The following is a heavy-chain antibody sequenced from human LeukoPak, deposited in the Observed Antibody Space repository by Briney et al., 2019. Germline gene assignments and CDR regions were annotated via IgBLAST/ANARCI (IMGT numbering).Heavy chain of an antibody. CDR3: VRGPPYDISTGDLVYYYGMDG. CDR2: ISYDGNKK. CDR1: GFLFSSYE. D-gene: IGHD3-9*01. V-gene: IGHV3-30-3*01. Sequence: PGGSLRLSCTASGFLFSSYEIHWGRQAPGKGLEWVAVISYDGNKKQYADSVKGRFTISRDNSKNMVYLQMNRLGAEDTAVYYCVRGPPYDISTGDLVYYYGMDGWGHGTTVTVSS. J-gene: IGHJ6*02.